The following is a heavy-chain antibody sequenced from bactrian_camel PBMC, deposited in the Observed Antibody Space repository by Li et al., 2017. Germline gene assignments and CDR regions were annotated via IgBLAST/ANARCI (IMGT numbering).Heavy chain of an antibody. D-gene: IGHD4*01. Sequence: HVQLVESGGGSVQAGGSLSLSCAVSGYTQSTYVMAWFRQAPGREREGIAYIEFDSSTSYADSVKGRFTISRDNAKNTVSLQMNRLKPEDTAMYYCAAPFWSEYDQGPEPCWGQGTQVTVS. CDR1: GYTQSTYV. V-gene: IGHV3S9*01. CDR2: IEFDSST. CDR3: AAPFWSEYDQGPEPC. J-gene: IGHJ4*01.